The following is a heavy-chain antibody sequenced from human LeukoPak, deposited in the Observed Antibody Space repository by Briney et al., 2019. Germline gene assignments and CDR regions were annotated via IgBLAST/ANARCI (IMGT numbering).Heavy chain of an antibody. CDR2: INHSGST. Sequence: PSQTLSLTCTVSGGTISSGSYYWSWIRQPPGKGLEWIGEINHSGSTNYNPSLKSRVTISVDTSKNQFSLKLSSVTAADTAVYYCARCPSGYCSGGSCHVGYYDYWGQGTLVTVSS. J-gene: IGHJ4*02. V-gene: IGHV4-39*07. CDR3: ARCPSGYCSGGSCHVGYYDY. CDR1: GGTISSGSYY. D-gene: IGHD2-15*01.